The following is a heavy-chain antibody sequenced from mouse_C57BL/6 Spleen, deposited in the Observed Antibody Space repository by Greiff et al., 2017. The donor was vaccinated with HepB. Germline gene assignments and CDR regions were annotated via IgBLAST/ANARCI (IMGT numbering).Heavy chain of an antibody. CDR1: GFTFSDYY. V-gene: IGHV5-16*01. CDR2: INYDGSST. Sequence: EVQRVESAGGLVQPGSSMKLSCTASGFTFSDYYMAWVRQVPEKGLEWVANINYDGSSTYYLDSLKSRFIISRDNAKNILYLQMSSLKSEDTATYYCARAYYDYYYYAMDYWGQGTSVTVSS. J-gene: IGHJ4*01. CDR3: ARAYYDYYYYAMDY. D-gene: IGHD2-4*01.